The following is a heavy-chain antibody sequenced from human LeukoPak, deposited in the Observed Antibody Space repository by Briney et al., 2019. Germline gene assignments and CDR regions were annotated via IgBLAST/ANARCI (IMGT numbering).Heavy chain of an antibody. J-gene: IGHJ4*02. CDR1: GFTFSSYG. V-gene: IGHV3-30*02. CDR3: ASQYQYRGSSYRKTDY. D-gene: IGHD1-26*01. Sequence: EGSLRLSCAASGFTFSSYGMRWVRQAPGKGLEWVAFIRYGGSNKYYAASVKGRFTISRDNSKNTLYLHMNSLRAEHTAVDYGASQYQYRGSSYRKTDYWGQGTLVTVSS. CDR2: IRYGGSNK.